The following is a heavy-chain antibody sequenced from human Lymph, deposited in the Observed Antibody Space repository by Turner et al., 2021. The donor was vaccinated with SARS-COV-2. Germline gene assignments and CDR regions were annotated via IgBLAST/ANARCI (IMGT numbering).Heavy chain of an antibody. CDR3: ARDLGPLAFDI. J-gene: IGHJ3*02. V-gene: IGHV3-53*02. CDR2: IYIGGTT. Sequence: VQLVETGGGLLQPGGSLRLSCAASGFTVSSNYMGWVRQATGKGLEWVSVIYIGGTTYYADSVKGRFTISRDNSKNPLYLKMNSLRAEDTAVYYCARDLGPLAFDIWGQGTMVTVSS. CDR1: GFTVSSNY.